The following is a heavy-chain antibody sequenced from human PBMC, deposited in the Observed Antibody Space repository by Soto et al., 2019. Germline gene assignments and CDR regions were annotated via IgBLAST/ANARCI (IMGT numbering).Heavy chain of an antibody. CDR2: IDGTGSTT. V-gene: IGHV3-23*01. CDR1: GFTFSNYG. Sequence: EVQLLESGGGLVQPGRSLRLSCAASGFTFSNYGMKWVRQAPGKGLEWVSGIDGTGSTTYYADSVKGRFTISRDNSKNTLFLQMNSLTAEDTAVYYCAGGLDYWGQGTLVTVSS. J-gene: IGHJ4*02. CDR3: AGGLDY.